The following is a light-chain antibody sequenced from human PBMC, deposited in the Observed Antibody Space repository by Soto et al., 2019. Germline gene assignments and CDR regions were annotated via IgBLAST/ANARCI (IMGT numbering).Light chain of an antibody. CDR3: CSYTTSSTRVV. J-gene: IGLJ2*01. CDR2: EVS. CDR1: SSDVGGYDY. Sequence: QSVLTQPASVSGSPGQSLTISCTGTSSDVGGYDYVSWYQHHPGKAPKLMIYEVSNRPSGVSNRFSGSKSGNTASLTISGLQAEDEADYYCCSYTTSSTRVVFGGGTKLTVL. V-gene: IGLV2-14*01.